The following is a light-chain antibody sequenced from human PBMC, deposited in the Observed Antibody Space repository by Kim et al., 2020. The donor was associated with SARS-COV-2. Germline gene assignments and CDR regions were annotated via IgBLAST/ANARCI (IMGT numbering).Light chain of an antibody. CDR2: HAS. CDR3: QHLGT. V-gene: IGKV1-5*01. J-gene: IGKJ1*01. CDR1: QSISCW. Sequence: SPPPASVGDRFAITCQASQSISCWLAWYQQKPEKAPKLLISHASTLQGGVPTRFSGGGSVTEFTLTINNLQPDDFATYYCQHLGTFGLGTKVEIK.